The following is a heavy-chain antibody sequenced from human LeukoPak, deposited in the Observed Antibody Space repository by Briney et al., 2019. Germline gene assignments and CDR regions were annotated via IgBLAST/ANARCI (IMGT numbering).Heavy chain of an antibody. J-gene: IGHJ4*02. CDR2: IKQDGSEK. Sequence: GGSLRLSCAASGFTFSSYWVSWVRQAPGKGLEWVANIKQDGSEKYYVDSVKGRFTISRDNSKNTLYLQMNSLRAEDTAVYYCASEWELCYWGQGTLVTVSS. V-gene: IGHV3-7*01. D-gene: IGHD1-26*01. CDR3: ASEWELCY. CDR1: GFTFSSYW.